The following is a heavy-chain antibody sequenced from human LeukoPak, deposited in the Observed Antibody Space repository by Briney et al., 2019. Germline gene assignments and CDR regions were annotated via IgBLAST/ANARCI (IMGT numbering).Heavy chain of an antibody. CDR2: INPNSGGT. CDR3: ARENRGGTSISSHIYYFDY. J-gene: IGHJ4*02. CDR1: GYTFTGYY. Sequence: VASVKVSCKASGYTFTGYYMHWVRQAPGQGLEWMGWINPNSGGTNFAQKFQGRVTITRDTSISTAYMELGRLRSDDTAVYYCARENRGGTSISSHIYYFDYWGQGTLVTVSS. D-gene: IGHD1-14*01. V-gene: IGHV1-2*02.